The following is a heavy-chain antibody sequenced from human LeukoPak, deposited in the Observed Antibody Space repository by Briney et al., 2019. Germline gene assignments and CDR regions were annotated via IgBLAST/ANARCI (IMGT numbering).Heavy chain of an antibody. Sequence: SETLSLTCSVSGASISPSYWSWLRQPPGRGLEWIGYIYNSGTTNYNTSLASRVTISLDTSKNQFSLRLSSVSAVDTAVYYCARGPPDRADIWGQGTTVTVSS. V-gene: IGHV4-59*01. CDR3: ARGPPDRADI. D-gene: IGHD3-16*02. J-gene: IGHJ6*02. CDR1: GASISPSY. CDR2: IYNSGTT.